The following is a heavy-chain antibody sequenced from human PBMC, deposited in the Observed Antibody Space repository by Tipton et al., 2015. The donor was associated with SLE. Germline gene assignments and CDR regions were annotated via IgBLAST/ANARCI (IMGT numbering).Heavy chain of an antibody. V-gene: IGHV4-61*02. CDR2: IYTSGST. CDR3: ARDSTVTHELHFDL. Sequence: TLSLTCTVSGGSLSSGSYYWSWIRQPAGKGLEWVGRIYTSGSTNYNPSLTSRVTISVDTSKNQISLKLSSVTAADTAVYYCARDSTVTHELHFDLWGRGTLVTVSS. CDR1: GGSLSSGSYY. D-gene: IGHD4-17*01. J-gene: IGHJ2*01.